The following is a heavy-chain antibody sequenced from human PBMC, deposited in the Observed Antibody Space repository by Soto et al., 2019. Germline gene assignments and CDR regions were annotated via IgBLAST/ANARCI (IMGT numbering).Heavy chain of an antibody. D-gene: IGHD3-22*01. J-gene: IGHJ3*02. CDR2: IYYSGST. Sequence: LSLTCTVSGGSISSYYWSWIRQPPGKGLEWIGYIYYSGSTNYNPSLKSRVTISVDTSKNQFSLKLSSVTAADTAVYYCARHLLLYYYDSSGYYLRDAFDIWGQGTMVTVSS. V-gene: IGHV4-59*08. CDR1: GGSISSYY. CDR3: ARHLLLYYYDSSGYYLRDAFDI.